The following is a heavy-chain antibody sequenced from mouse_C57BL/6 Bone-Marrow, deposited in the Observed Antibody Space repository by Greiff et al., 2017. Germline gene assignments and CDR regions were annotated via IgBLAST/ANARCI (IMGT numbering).Heavy chain of an antibody. CDR2: ISSGSSTI. D-gene: IGHD3-3*01. V-gene: IGHV5-17*01. CDR3: ARYLGDD. CDR1: GFTFSDYG. Sequence: EVKLEESGGGLVKPGGSLKLSCAASGFTFSDYGMHWVRQAPEKGLEWVAYISSGSSTIYYADTVKGRFTISREKAKNTLFLQMTSLRPEDTAMYYCARYLGDDWGQGTTRTVSS. J-gene: IGHJ2*01.